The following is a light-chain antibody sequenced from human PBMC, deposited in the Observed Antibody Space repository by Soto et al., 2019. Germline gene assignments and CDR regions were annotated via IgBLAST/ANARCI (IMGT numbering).Light chain of an antibody. J-gene: IGLJ3*02. V-gene: IGLV2-14*03. CDR1: SSDVGGYNY. CDR3: SSYASATTPV. Sequence: ALTQPASVSGSPGQSIAISCTGTSSDVGGYNYVSWYQHHPGKAPKVVIYDVSSRPSGVSDRFSGSKSGNTASLTISGLQAEDEADYYCSSYASATTPVFGGGTKLTVL. CDR2: DVS.